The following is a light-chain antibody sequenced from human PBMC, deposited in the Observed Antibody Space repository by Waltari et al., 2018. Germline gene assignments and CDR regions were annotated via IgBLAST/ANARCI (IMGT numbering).Light chain of an antibody. CDR2: RNN. Sequence: QYVLTQPPSASGTPGQRVNISCSGSSSNIETTTVNCYQKLQGSAPKLLIHRNNRLPSGVPDRFTGSRSGTSASLAIGGLQSEDAADYYCAAWDDSLNSWVFGGGTKLTVL. V-gene: IGLV1-44*01. J-gene: IGLJ3*02. CDR3: AAWDDSLNSWV. CDR1: SSNIETTT.